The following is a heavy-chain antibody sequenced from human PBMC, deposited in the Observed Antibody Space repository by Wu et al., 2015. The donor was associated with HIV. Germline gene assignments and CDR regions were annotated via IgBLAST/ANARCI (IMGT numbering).Heavy chain of an antibody. J-gene: IGHJ4*02. CDR1: GYTFTSYY. Sequence: QVQLVQSGAEVKKPGASVKVSCKASGYTFTSYYMHWVRQAPGQGLEWMGIINPSGGSTSYAQKFQGRVTMTRDTSTSTVYMELSSLRSEDTAVYYCVTGCLDFYSVFPFDLWGQGTLVTVSS. V-gene: IGHV1-46*01. CDR3: VTGCLDFYSVFPFDL. CDR2: INPSGGST. D-gene: IGHD4-11*01.